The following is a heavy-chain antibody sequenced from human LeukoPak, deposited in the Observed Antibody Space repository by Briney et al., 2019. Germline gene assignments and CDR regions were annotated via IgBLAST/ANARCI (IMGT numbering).Heavy chain of an antibody. CDR2: IFYSGST. V-gene: IGHV4-59*08. J-gene: IGHJ6*02. D-gene: IGHD3-16*01. CDR1: SGSISSYY. CDR3: ARHQLGYYYGMDV. Sequence: SETLSLTCTVSSGSISSYYWSWIRQPPGKGLEWIGYIFYSGSTNYNPSLKSRVTISVDTSKNQFSLKLSSVTAADTAVYYCARHQLGYYYGMDVWGQGTTVTVSS.